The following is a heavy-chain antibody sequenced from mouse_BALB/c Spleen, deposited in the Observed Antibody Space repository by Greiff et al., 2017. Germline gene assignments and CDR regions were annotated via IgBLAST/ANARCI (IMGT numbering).Heavy chain of an antibody. V-gene: IGHV1S81*02. CDR1: GYTFTSYW. CDR2: INPSNGRT. J-gene: IGHJ3*01. Sequence: QVQLQQPGAELVKPGASVKLSCKASGYTFTSYWMHWVKQRPGQGLEWIGEINPSNGRTNYNEKFKSKATLTVDKSSSTAYMQLSSLTSEDSAVYYCARGGLIPFAYWGQGILVTVSA. CDR3: ARGGLIPFAY.